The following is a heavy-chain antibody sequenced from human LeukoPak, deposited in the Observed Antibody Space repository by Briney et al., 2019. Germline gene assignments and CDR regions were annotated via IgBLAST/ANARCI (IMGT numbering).Heavy chain of an antibody. CDR2: INHSGST. D-gene: IGHD1-7*01. V-gene: IGHV4-34*01. Sequence: SETLSLTCAVYGGSFSGYYWSWIRQPPGKGLEWIGEINHSGSTNYNPSLKSRVTISVDTSKNQFSLKLSSVTAADTAVYYCARVAFWNYGIYYYYYGMDVWGQGTTVTVSS. J-gene: IGHJ6*02. CDR3: ARVAFWNYGIYYYYYGMDV. CDR1: GGSFSGYY.